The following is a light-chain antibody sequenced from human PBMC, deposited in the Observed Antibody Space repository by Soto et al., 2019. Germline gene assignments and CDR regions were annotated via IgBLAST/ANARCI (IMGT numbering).Light chain of an antibody. J-gene: IGKJ4*01. Sequence: EVVLTQSPAILSLSPGERATLSCRASQSVGNFLTWYQQKPGQAPRLLIYDASTRATGIPARFSGSGSGTDFTLTISSLEPEDFAVYSCQQRSNWPPLTFGGGTKVEIK. CDR2: DAS. CDR3: QQRSNWPPLT. CDR1: QSVGNF. V-gene: IGKV3-11*01.